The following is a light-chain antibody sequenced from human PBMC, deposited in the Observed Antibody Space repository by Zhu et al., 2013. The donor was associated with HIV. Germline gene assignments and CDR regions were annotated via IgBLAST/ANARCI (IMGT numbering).Light chain of an antibody. Sequence: QSALTQPASVSGSPGQSITISCTGTSSDVGSYNLVSWYQQHPGKAPKLMIYEVSKRPSGVSNRFSGSKSGNTASLTISGLQAEDEADYCCCSYAGSGWVFGGGTKLTVL. J-gene: IGLJ3*02. CDR3: CSYAGSGWV. CDR2: EVS. CDR1: SSDVGSYNL. V-gene: IGLV2-23*02.